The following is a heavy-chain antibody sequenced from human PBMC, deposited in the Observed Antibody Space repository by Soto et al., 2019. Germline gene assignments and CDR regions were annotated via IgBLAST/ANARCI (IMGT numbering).Heavy chain of an antibody. V-gene: IGHV1-2*02. CDR2: INPNSGGT. CDR1: GYTFPGYY. CDR3: AHIAARPGPYDGMDV. Sequence: ASVKVSCQASGYTFPGYYMHWLRQAPGQGLEWMGWINPNSGGTNYAQNFQGRVTMTRDTSISTAYMELSRLRSDDTAVYYCAHIAARPGPYDGMDVWGQGTTVTVSS. D-gene: IGHD6-6*01. J-gene: IGHJ6*02.